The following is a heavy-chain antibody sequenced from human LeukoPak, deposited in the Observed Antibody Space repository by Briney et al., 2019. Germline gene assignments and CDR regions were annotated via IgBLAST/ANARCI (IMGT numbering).Heavy chain of an antibody. V-gene: IGHV3-53*01. CDR3: ARENYGDYVDY. D-gene: IGHD4-17*01. CDR2: IYSGGST. CDR1: GFTVSSNY. J-gene: IGHJ4*02. Sequence: GGSLRLSCAASGFTVSSNYMSWVRQAPGKGLEWVSVIYSGGSTYYADSVKGRFTISRDNSKNTLYLQMNSLRAEDTAVYYCARENYGDYVDYWGQGTLVTVSS.